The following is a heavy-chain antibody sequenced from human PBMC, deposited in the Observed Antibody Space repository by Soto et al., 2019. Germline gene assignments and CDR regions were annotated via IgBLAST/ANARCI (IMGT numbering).Heavy chain of an antibody. CDR3: ARDKTGYSGYY. CDR1: GFTLSSYA. CDR2: ISYDGSNK. V-gene: IGHV3-30-3*01. D-gene: IGHD5-12*01. J-gene: IGHJ4*02. Sequence: QVQLVESGGGVVQPGRSLRLSCAASGFTLSSYAMHWVRQAPGKGLEWVAVISYDGSNKYYADSVKGRFTISRDNSKNTLYLQMNSLRAEDTAVYYCARDKTGYSGYYWGQGTLVTVSS.